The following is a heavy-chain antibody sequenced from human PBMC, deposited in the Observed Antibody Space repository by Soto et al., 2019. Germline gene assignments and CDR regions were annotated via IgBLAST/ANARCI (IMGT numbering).Heavy chain of an antibody. Sequence: PGGSLRLSGAACGFSFSSYAMCWVRQAPGKGLEWGSAISGSDDSTNYADSVKGRFTISREKSKSTLCLQTNRLRADDTAIYYCAKVRDDDGDCREGFGYGGQGTLVTVSS. CDR2: ISGSDDST. D-gene: IGHD2-21*02. CDR3: AKVRDDDGDCREGFGY. V-gene: IGHV3-23*01. CDR1: GFSFSSYA. J-gene: IGHJ4*02.